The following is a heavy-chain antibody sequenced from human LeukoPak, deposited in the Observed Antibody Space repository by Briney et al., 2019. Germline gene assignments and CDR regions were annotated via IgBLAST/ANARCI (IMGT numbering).Heavy chain of an antibody. V-gene: IGHV4-59*01. D-gene: IGHD3-22*01. J-gene: IGHJ4*02. CDR3: ARGGYYDSSGPKPLDY. Sequence: SETLSLTCTVSGGSISSYYWSWIRQPPGKGLEWIGYIYYSGSTNHNPSLKSRVTISVDTSKNQFSLKLSSVTAADTAVYYCARGGYYDSSGPKPLDYWGQGTLVTVSS. CDR2: IYYSGST. CDR1: GGSISSYY.